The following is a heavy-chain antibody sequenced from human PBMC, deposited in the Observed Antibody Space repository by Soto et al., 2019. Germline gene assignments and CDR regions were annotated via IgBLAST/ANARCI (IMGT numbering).Heavy chain of an antibody. CDR2: VYQSGCA. V-gene: IGHV4-59*01. D-gene: IGHD3-9*01. CDR3: ARLTTARAFDI. J-gene: IGHJ3*02. Sequence: SETLSLTCTVSGDSIGFYYWSWLRQPPGKGLEWIGIVYQSGCANYNPALKSRVTISIDTSNNQFSLNLSSVTAADTAVHYCARLTTARAFDIWGQGTIVTVSS. CDR1: GDSIGFYY.